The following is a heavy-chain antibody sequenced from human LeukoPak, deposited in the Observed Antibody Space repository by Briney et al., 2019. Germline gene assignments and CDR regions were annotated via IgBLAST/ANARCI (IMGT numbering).Heavy chain of an antibody. CDR2: ISPSGGST. V-gene: IGHV1-46*01. D-gene: IGHD6-19*01. J-gene: IGHJ5*02. CDR3: ARDKVAVAGALWFDP. CDR1: GYTFTSNY. Sequence: GASVKVSCKAFGYTFTSNYMHWVRQAPGQGPEWMGVISPSGGSTSYAQKFQGRVTMTRDTSTSTVYMELSSLRSEDTAVYYCARDKVAVAGALWFDPWGQGTLVTVSS.